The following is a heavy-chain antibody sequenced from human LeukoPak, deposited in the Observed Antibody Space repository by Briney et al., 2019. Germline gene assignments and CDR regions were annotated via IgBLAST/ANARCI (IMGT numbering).Heavy chain of an antibody. CDR2: IIPIFGTA. J-gene: IGHJ4*02. CDR1: GGTFSSYA. V-gene: IGHV1-69*13. CDR3: ARAGELELRDGYFDY. Sequence: GASVKVSCKASGGTFSSYAISWVRQAPGQGLEWMGGIIPIFGTANYAQKFQGRVTITADESTSTAYMELSSPRSEDTAVYYCARAGELELRDGYFDYWGQGTLVTVPS. D-gene: IGHD1-7*01.